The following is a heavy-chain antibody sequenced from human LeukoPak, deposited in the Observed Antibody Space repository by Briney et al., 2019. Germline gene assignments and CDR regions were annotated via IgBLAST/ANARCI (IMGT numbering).Heavy chain of an antibody. D-gene: IGHD5-24*01. CDR1: GGSISSSSYY. CDR3: ARGGGYKYADY. CDR2: INHSGST. J-gene: IGHJ4*02. Sequence: SETLSPTCTVSGGSISSSSYYWGWIRQPPGKGLEWIGEINHSGSTNYNPSLKSRVAISVDTSKNQFSLKLSSVTAADTAVYYCARGGGYKYADYWGQGTLVTVSS. V-gene: IGHV4-39*07.